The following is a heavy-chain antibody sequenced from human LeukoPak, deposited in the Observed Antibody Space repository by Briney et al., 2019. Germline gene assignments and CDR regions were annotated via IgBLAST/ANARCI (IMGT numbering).Heavy chain of an antibody. V-gene: IGHV5-51*01. CDR1: AYSLTTHW. CDR3: ASDNWNDGHDAFDL. CDR2: IYPGNSDA. Sequence: GESLKISCQVFAYSLTTHWIGWVRQMPGKGLEWMGIIYPGNSDAEYSPSFQGQVTISADKSINTAYLQWSSLEASDTAIYYCASDNWNDGHDAFDLWGQGTVVTVSS. D-gene: IGHD1-1*01. J-gene: IGHJ3*01.